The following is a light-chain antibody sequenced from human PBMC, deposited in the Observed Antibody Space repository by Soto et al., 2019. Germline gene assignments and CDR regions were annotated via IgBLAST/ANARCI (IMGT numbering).Light chain of an antibody. CDR2: GAS. J-gene: IGKJ2*01. V-gene: IGKV3-20*01. CDR3: QQYGGSAMYT. CDR1: HSVSSSY. Sequence: EIVLTQSPGTLSLSPGERATLSCRASHSVSSSYLDWYQQKPGQAPRLLIYGASSRATGIPDRFSGSGSGTHFTLTISRLEPEDFAVYSCQQYGGSAMYTFGQGTKLEIK.